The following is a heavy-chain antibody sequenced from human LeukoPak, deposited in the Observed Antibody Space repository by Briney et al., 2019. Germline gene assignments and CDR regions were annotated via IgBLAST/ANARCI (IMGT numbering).Heavy chain of an antibody. J-gene: IGHJ4*02. V-gene: IGHV4-39*01. CDR3: ARHRAYSSSFRDLDY. CDR2: IYYSGST. Sequence: SETLSLACTVSGGSISSYYWGWIRQPPGKGLEWIGSIYYSGSTYYNPSLKSRVTISVDTSKNQFSLKLSSVTAADTAVYYCARHRAYSSSFRDLDYWGQGTLVTVSS. CDR1: GGSISSYY. D-gene: IGHD6-6*01.